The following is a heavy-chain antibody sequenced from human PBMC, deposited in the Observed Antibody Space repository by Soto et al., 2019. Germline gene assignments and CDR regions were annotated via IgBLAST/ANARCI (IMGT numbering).Heavy chain of an antibody. CDR1: GFTFSSYG. Sequence: GGSLRLSCAASGFTFSSYGMHWVRQAPGKGLEWVAVIWYDGSNKYYADSVKGRFTISRDNSKNTLYLQMNSLRAEDTAVYYCARDGRYGSGNSPPRTFDYWGQGTLVTVSS. CDR2: IWYDGSNK. D-gene: IGHD3-10*01. J-gene: IGHJ4*02. V-gene: IGHV3-33*01. CDR3: ARDGRYGSGNSPPRTFDY.